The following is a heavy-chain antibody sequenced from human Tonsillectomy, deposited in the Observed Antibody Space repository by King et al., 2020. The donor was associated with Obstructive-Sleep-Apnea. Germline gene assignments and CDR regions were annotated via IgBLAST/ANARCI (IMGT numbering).Heavy chain of an antibody. D-gene: IGHD2-2*01. CDR3: ARWYCSSTSCLVDY. J-gene: IGHJ4*02. Sequence: VQLVESGGGLVQPGGSLRLSCAASGFTFNNYRINWVRPAPGKGREWVSYIICDGGTIYYADSVKGRFTISRDNAKNSLYLQMNSLRAEDTAVYYCARWYCSSTSCLVDYWGQGTLVTVSS. V-gene: IGHV3-48*04. CDR2: IICDGGTI. CDR1: GFTFNNYR.